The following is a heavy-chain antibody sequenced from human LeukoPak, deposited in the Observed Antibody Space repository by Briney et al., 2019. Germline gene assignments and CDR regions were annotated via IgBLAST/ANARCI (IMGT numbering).Heavy chain of an antibody. CDR3: ARDPTGYDYVWGSYRSDFIGFDY. CDR1: GGSIASGDYS. V-gene: IGHV4-30-4*07. CDR2: IYYSVST. Sequence: SETLSLTCAGSGGSIASGDYSWSWIRQPPGKGLEWIGYIYYSVSTYYNPSLKSRLSISVDTSKNQFSLKLSSVTAADTAVYYCARDPTGYDYVWGSYRSDFIGFDYWGQGTLVTVSS. D-gene: IGHD3-16*02. J-gene: IGHJ4*02.